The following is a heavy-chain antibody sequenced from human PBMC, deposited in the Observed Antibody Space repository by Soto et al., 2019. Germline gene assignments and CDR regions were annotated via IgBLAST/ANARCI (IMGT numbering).Heavy chain of an antibody. CDR3: AKGRFYYESSGSEFDY. Sequence: QVQLVESGGGVVQPGTSLRLSCAVSGFTFSSYGMHWVRQAPGKGLEWVAAIQYDGNYMYYADSVKGRFTISRDTSKNTLYLQMNSLRPEDTAVYYCAKGRFYYESSGSEFDYWGQGTLVTVSS. D-gene: IGHD3-22*01. V-gene: IGHV3-30*18. J-gene: IGHJ4*02. CDR2: IQYDGNYM. CDR1: GFTFSSYG.